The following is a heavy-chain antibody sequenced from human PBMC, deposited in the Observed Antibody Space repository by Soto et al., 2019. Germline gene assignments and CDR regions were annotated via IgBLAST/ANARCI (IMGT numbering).Heavy chain of an antibody. Sequence: SETLSLTCTVSGGSISSYYWSWIRQPPGKGLEWIGYIHYSGSTKYNPSLKSRVTISADKSKNQFSLKLSSVTAADTAVYYCARGHYDFWSGYFATIDYWGQGTLVTVSS. CDR3: ARGHYDFWSGYFATIDY. J-gene: IGHJ4*02. V-gene: IGHV4-59*08. D-gene: IGHD3-3*01. CDR1: GGSISSYY. CDR2: IHYSGST.